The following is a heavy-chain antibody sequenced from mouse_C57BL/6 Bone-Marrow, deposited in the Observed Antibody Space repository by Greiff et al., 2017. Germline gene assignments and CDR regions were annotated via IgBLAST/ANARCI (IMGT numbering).Heavy chain of an antibody. Sequence: QVQLQQPGAELVMPGASVKLSCKASGYTFTSYWMHWVKQRPGQGLEWIGEIDPSDSYTNYNQQFKGKSTLTVDKSSSTAYMQLSILTSEDSAVYYCVLYYGYDRGWYFDVWGTGTTVTVSS. D-gene: IGHD2-2*01. V-gene: IGHV1-69*01. CDR1: GYTFTSYW. CDR3: VLYYGYDRGWYFDV. CDR2: IDPSDSYT. J-gene: IGHJ1*03.